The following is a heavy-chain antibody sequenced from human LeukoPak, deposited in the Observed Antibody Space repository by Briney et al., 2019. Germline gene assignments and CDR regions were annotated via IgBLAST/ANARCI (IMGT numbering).Heavy chain of an antibody. CDR1: GGSFSGYY. CDR2: INHSGST. CDR3: ARSRYTIPAAMTY. D-gene: IGHD2-2*01. Sequence: PSETLSLTCAVYGGSFSGYYWSWIRQPPGKGLEWIGEINHSGSTNYNPSLKSRVTISVDTSKNQSSLKLSSVTAADTAVYYCARSRYTIPAAMTYWGQGTLVTVSS. J-gene: IGHJ4*02. V-gene: IGHV4-34*01.